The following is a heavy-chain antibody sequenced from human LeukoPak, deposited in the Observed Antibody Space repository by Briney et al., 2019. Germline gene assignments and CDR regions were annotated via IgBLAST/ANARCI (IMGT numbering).Heavy chain of an antibody. V-gene: IGHV4-39*02. CDR1: SDSITSSSYL. CDR2: IYSNGHI. Sequence: PSETLSLTCSVSSDSITSSSYLWVWVRQPPGKGLEWIGDIYSNGHISYNPSLKSRAAISVDTSKNQFSLNLSSVTAADTAVYYCARDRMVRGVIQYYFDYWGQGTLVTVSS. CDR3: ARDRMVRGVIQYYFDY. D-gene: IGHD3-10*01. J-gene: IGHJ4*02.